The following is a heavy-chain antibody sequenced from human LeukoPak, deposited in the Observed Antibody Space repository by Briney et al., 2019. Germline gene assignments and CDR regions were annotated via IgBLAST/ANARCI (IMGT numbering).Heavy chain of an antibody. Sequence: SETLSLTCTVSGGSISSYYWSWIRQPPGKGLEWIGYIYYSGSTNYNPSLKSRVTISVDTSKYQFSLKLSSVTAADTAVYYCARAQEHVVVPARYYYMDVWGKGTTVTVSS. CDR1: GGSISSYY. D-gene: IGHD2-2*01. CDR3: ARAQEHVVVPARYYYMDV. V-gene: IGHV4-59*01. CDR2: IYYSGST. J-gene: IGHJ6*03.